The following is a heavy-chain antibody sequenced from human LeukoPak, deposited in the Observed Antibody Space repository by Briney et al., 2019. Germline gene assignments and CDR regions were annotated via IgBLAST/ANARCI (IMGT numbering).Heavy chain of an antibody. CDR3: TTHPDY. J-gene: IGHJ4*02. CDR1: GFSFDDYV. V-gene: IGHV3-15*01. CDR2: IKSKTDGGTV. Sequence: GGSLRLSCAASGFSFDDYVMSWVRQAPGKGLEWVGRIKSKTDGGTVDYAAPVKGRFTISRDDSKNTLYLQMDSLKTEDAAVYYCTTHPDYWGQGTLVTVSS.